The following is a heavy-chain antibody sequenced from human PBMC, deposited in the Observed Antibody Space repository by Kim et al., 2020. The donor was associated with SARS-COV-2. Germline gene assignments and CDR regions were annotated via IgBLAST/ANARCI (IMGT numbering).Heavy chain of an antibody. V-gene: IGHV3-48*03. CDR2: ISSSGSTI. J-gene: IGHJ4*02. CDR1: GFTFSSYE. CDR3: ARVGGDYGDPQPRHFDY. Sequence: GGSLRLSCAASGFTFSSYEMNWVRQAPGKGLEWVSYISSSGSTIYYADSVKGRFTISRDNAKNSLYLQMNSLRAEDTAVYYCARVGGDYGDPQPRHFDYWGQGTLVTVSS. D-gene: IGHD4-17*01.